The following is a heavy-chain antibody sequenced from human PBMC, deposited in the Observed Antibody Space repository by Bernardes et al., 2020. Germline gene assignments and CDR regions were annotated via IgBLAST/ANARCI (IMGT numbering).Heavy chain of an antibody. V-gene: IGHV1-8*01. Sequence: ASVKVSCKASGYTFTSYDINWVRQATGQGLEWMGWMNPNSGNTGYAQKFQGRVTMTRNTSISTAYMELSSLRSEDTAVYYCASTRFLEWPQDAWYYGMDVWGQGTTVTVSS. CDR1: GYTFTSYD. D-gene: IGHD3-3*01. CDR3: ASTRFLEWPQDAWYYGMDV. J-gene: IGHJ6*02. CDR2: MNPNSGNT.